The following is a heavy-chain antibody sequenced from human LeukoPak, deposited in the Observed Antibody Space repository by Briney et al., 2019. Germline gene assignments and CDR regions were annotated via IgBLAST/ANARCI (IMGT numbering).Heavy chain of an antibody. D-gene: IGHD3-3*02. CDR2: KKQDSREQ. J-gene: IGHJ3*02. CDR3: ARIQHLPQDVFAI. CDR1: LFTLSYHR. Sequence: PGGSLRLSCAAPLFTLSYHRMGSVRQAPGKGLEREDHKKQDSREQYYVHSVKRQVTRSIDKPNQPVYLQLYTLRADSTAMCYCARIQHLPQDVFAIWGRGTMVTVSS. V-gene: IGHV3-7*01.